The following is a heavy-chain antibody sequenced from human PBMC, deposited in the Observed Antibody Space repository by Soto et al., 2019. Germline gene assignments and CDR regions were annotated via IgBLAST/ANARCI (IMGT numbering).Heavy chain of an antibody. J-gene: IGHJ5*02. Sequence: QVQLQESGPGLVKPSETLSLTCTVSGASISGYYWSWIRKSAGKGLEWIGRIYATGTTDYNPSLKGRVMMSVDTSKKQFSLRLRSVTAADTAGYYWVGDGTKTLRGWVDPWGQGILVTRSS. CDR3: VGDGTKTLRGWVDP. CDR1: GASISGYY. V-gene: IGHV4-4*07. D-gene: IGHD1-1*01. CDR2: IYATGTT.